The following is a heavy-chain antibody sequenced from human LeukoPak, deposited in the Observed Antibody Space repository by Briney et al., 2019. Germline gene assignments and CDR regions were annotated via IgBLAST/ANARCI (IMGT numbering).Heavy chain of an antibody. D-gene: IGHD6-13*01. CDR2: IDTYIGKT. CDR1: GYTYTTDA. CDR3: ARGRGIASADSFDP. J-gene: IGHJ5*02. Sequence: ASLKVSCKASGYTYTTDASSWVRQAPGQGLEWMERIDTYIGKTNYAPKFQGSVSMPSDTSTRTAYMDPRSVRSGDTGVYLCARGRGIASADSFDPWGQGTRVTVST. V-gene: IGHV1-18*01.